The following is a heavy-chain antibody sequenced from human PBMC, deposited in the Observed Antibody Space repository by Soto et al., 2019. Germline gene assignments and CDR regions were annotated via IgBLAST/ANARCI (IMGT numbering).Heavy chain of an antibody. CDR1: GGSINTFY. V-gene: IGHV4-4*07. J-gene: IGHJ4*02. CDR2: IFSSGST. CDR3: AREGSYSAYNFAHGIQLWSFDF. D-gene: IGHD5-12*01. Sequence: SETLSLTCTVSGGSINTFYWSWVRQPAGKGLEWIGRIFSSGSTSFNPSLESRVAMSVDTSKNNFSLHLSSVTAADMAVYYCAREGSYSAYNFAHGIQLWSFDFWGQGALVTVSS.